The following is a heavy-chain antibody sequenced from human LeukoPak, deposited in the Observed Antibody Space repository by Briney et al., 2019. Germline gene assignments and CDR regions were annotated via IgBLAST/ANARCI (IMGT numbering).Heavy chain of an antibody. V-gene: IGHV1-69-2*01. D-gene: IGHD3-16*01. CDR1: GYIFTDHY. J-gene: IGHJ5*02. CDR3: AIDLKTQTILGDGRFDT. CDR2: VDPADGET. Sequence: ASVKISCKTSGYIFTDHYVHWLQQAPGGGLQWMGRVDPADGETKVAPRFQGRVTIIADTSFGTAYMELSSLRSEDTAMYFCAIDLKTQTILGDGRFDTWGQGTLITVSS.